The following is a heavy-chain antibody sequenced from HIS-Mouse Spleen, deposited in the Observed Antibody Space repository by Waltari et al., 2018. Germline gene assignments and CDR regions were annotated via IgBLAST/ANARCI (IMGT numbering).Heavy chain of an antibody. J-gene: IGHJ4*02. CDR3: AREGYCSGGSCYSSDY. D-gene: IGHD2-15*01. V-gene: IGHV1-2*02. CDR1: GYTFTGYY. Sequence: QVQLVQSGAEVKKPGASVKVSCKASGYTFTGYYMHWVRQAPGQGLEWMGWINPNSGGTNYAQKFQGRVTMTRDTSISTAYMELSRLRSDDTAVYYCAREGYCSGGSCYSSDYWGQGTLVTVSS. CDR2: INPNSGGT.